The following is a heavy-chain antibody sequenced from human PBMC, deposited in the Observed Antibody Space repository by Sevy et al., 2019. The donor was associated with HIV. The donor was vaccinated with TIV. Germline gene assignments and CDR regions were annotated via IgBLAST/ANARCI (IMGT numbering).Heavy chain of an antibody. J-gene: IGHJ6*02. V-gene: IGHV3-30-3*01. CDR2: ISCDGSDK. D-gene: IGHD4-17*01. CDR1: GFAFSNYYA. CDR3: ARPRANYVDHYFFYAMDV. Sequence: GGSLRLSCVASGFAFSNYYAMHWVRQAPGKGLEWVALISCDGSDKYYADSVKGRFTISRDNFKNTLFLQMNSLTTEDTAVYYCARPRANYVDHYFFYAMDVWGQGTTVTVSS.